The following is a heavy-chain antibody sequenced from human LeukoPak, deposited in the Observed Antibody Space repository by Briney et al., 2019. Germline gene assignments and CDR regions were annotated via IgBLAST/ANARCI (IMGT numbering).Heavy chain of an antibody. CDR2: IYPGDSDT. Sequence: GESLKISCKGSGYSFTSYWIGWVRQMPGKGLEWMGIIYPGDSDTRYSPSFQGQVTISADKSISTAYLQWSSLEASDTAMYYCARRPGIAAAGLGYYYYGMDVWGQGTTVTVSS. J-gene: IGHJ6*02. V-gene: IGHV5-51*01. CDR1: GYSFTSYW. CDR3: ARRPGIAAAGLGYYYYGMDV. D-gene: IGHD6-13*01.